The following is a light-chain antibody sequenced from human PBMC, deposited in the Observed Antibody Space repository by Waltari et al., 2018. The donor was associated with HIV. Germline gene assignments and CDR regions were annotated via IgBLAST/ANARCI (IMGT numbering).Light chain of an antibody. CDR2: DFS. V-gene: IGLV2-14*01. J-gene: IGLJ3*02. CDR1: RSDVGGYNY. CDR3: SSYTSSSTWV. Sequence: QSDLTQPDSMSGSPGQSITISCTGTRSDVGGYNYFSWSQQHPGQAPKLMIYDFSKRPSGVSNRFSASKSGNTASLTISGLQADDEADYYCSSYTSSSTWVFGGGTKLTVL.